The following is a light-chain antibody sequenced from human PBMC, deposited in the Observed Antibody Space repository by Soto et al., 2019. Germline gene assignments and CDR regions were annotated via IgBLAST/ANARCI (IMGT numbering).Light chain of an antibody. CDR2: DVS. J-gene: IGLJ2*01. CDR3: CSYAGSPHVV. Sequence: QSALTQRRSVSGSPGQSVTISCTGTSSDVGGYNYVSWYQQHPGKAPKLMIYDVSKRPSGVPDRFSGSKSGNTASLTISGLQAEDEADYYCCSYAGSPHVVFGGGTKLTVL. V-gene: IGLV2-11*01. CDR1: SSDVGGYNY.